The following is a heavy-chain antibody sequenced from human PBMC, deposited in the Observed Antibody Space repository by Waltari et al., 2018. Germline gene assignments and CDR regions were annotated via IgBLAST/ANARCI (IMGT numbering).Heavy chain of an antibody. CDR2: ISNTGNTV. CDR1: GLTFPAYY. V-gene: IGHV3-11*01. Sequence: QVQLVESGGALVKPGGSLRLSGAASGLTFPAYYMTWVRQAPGKGLEWISYISNTGNTVYSAESVKGRFFVSRDNAQNSLFLQMNSLRAEDTAVYYCAREYGLRGTTMTTGYWGQGTQVTVSS. J-gene: IGHJ4*02. D-gene: IGHD4-17*01. CDR3: AREYGLRGTTMTTGY.